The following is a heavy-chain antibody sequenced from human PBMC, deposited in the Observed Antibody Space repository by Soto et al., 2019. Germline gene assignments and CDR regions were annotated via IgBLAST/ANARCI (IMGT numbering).Heavy chain of an antibody. J-gene: IGHJ6*03. Sequence: EVQLLESGGGLVQPGGSLRLSCAASGFTFSSYAMSWVRQAPGKGLEWVSAISGSGGSTYYADSVKGRFTISRDNSKNTLDLQMNSLRAEDTAVYYCAKDSGAYYYYYMDVWGKGTTVTVSS. CDR3: AKDSGAYYYYYMDV. V-gene: IGHV3-23*01. CDR1: GFTFSSYA. D-gene: IGHD3-10*01. CDR2: ISGSGGST.